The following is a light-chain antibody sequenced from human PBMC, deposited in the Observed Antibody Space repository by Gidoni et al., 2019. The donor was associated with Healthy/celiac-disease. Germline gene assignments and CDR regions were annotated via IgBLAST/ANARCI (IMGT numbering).Light chain of an antibody. CDR3: QSYDSSLSGWV. V-gene: IGLV1-40*01. Sequence: QSVLTQPPSVSGAAGQRVTISCTGSGSNIGAGYDVHWYQQLPGTAPKLLIYGNSNRPSWVPERFSVSKSGTSAALAITGLQAEDEADYYCQSYDSSLSGWVFGGGTKLTVL. CDR2: GNS. J-gene: IGLJ3*02. CDR1: GSNIGAGYD.